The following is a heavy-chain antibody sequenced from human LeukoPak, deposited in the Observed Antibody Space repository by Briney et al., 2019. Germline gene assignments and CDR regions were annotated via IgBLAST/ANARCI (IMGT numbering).Heavy chain of an antibody. CDR1: GFTSSSYA. J-gene: IGHJ4*02. CDR3: AKGTSYCSGGSCPCDY. Sequence: GGSLRLSCAASGFTSSSYAMSWVRQAPGKGLEWVSAISGSGGSTYYADSVKGRFTISRDNSKNTLYLQMNSLRAEDTAVYYCAKGTSYCSGGSCPCDYWGQGTLVTVSS. CDR2: ISGSGGST. V-gene: IGHV3-23*01. D-gene: IGHD2-15*01.